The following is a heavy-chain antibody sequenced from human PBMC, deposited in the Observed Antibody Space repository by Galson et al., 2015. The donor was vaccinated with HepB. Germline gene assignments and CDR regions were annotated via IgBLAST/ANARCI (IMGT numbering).Heavy chain of an antibody. Sequence: SVKVSCKASGYTFTNYLQHWVRQAPGQGLEWVGRIIPSNTHTNFAQKFKGRVTMTRDTSTSTVYMELSSLTSEDTAVYYCVREETGGFFDYWGQGTLVTVSS. CDR2: IIPSNTHT. CDR1: GYTFTNYL. J-gene: IGHJ4*02. V-gene: IGHV1-46*03. D-gene: IGHD3-16*01. CDR3: VREETGGFFDY.